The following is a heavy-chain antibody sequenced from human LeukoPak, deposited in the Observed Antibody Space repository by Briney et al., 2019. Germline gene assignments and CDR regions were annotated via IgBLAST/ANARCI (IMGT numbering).Heavy chain of an antibody. CDR3: ASRGRLIRDDY. V-gene: IGHV3-23*01. D-gene: IGHD3-10*01. J-gene: IGHJ4*02. Sequence: GGSLRLSCAASGFTVSGNYMSWVRQAPGKGLEWVSAISGSGGSTYYADSVKGRFTISRDNSKNTLYLQMNSLRAEDTAVYYCASRGRLIRDDYWGQGTLVTVSS. CDR2: ISGSGGST. CDR1: GFTVSGNY.